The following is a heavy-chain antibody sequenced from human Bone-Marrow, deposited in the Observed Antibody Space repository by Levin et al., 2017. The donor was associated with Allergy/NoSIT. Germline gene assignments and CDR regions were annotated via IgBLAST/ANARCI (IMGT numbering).Heavy chain of an antibody. CDR1: GDSVSSNSAA. J-gene: IGHJ6*02. Sequence: SQTLSLTCVISGDSVSSNSAAWNWIRQSPSRGLEWLGRTYYRSKWYNDYAVSVKSRIMFNSDTSKNQFSLQLNSVTPEDTAVYYCARGRWVTIGGPFMDVWGPGTTVTVSS. CDR3: ARGRWVTIGGPFMDV. CDR2: TYYRSKWYN. D-gene: IGHD2-15*01. V-gene: IGHV6-1*01.